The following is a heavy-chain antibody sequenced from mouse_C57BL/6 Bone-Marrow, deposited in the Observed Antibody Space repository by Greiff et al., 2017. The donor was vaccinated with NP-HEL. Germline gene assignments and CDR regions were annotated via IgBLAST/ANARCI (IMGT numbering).Heavy chain of an antibody. V-gene: IGHV1-52*01. CDR3: ARMVRGPTNFYYYAMDY. D-gene: IGHD2-10*01. CDR1: GYTFTSYW. CDR2: IDPSDSET. J-gene: IGHJ4*01. Sequence: QVQLQQSGAELVRPGSSVKLSCKASGYTFTSYWMHWVKQRPIQGLEWIGNIDPSDSETHYNQKFKDKATLTVDKSSSTAYMQLSSLTSEDSAVYYCARMVRGPTNFYYYAMDYWGQGTSVTVSS.